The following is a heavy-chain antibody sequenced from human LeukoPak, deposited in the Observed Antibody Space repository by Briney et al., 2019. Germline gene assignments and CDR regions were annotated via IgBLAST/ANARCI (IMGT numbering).Heavy chain of an antibody. Sequence: PGGSLRLSCAASGFIFSSYSMNWVRQAPGRGLEWISYISLASGFTSYADSVKGRFTISSDNATNSLYLHMHSLRAEDTAVYYCARDHNWAFDYWGQGALVTVSS. D-gene: IGHD1-20*01. CDR3: ARDHNWAFDY. V-gene: IGHV3-21*05. J-gene: IGHJ4*02. CDR2: ISLASGFT. CDR1: GFIFSSYS.